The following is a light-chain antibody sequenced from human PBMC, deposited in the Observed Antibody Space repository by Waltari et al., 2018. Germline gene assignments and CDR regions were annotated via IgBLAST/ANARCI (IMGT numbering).Light chain of an antibody. V-gene: IGKV1-39*01. CDR3: QQSYSTPPT. Sequence: DIQMTQSPSSLSASVGDRVTITCRASQTVSDYLNWYQKQPGKAPKLLIYAASRLQRGVPSRFSGSGSGTDFTLSISSLQPEDFATYYCQQSYSTPPTFGQGTKLEIK. CDR1: QTVSDY. J-gene: IGKJ2*01. CDR2: AAS.